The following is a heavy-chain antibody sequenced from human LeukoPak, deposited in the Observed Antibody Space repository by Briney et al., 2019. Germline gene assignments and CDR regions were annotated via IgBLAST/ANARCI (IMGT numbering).Heavy chain of an antibody. V-gene: IGHV4-59*01. D-gene: IGHD5-18*01. Sequence: PSETLSLTCSVSGGSISSYYWSWTRQPPGKGLEWIGYIYYNGSTIYNPSLKSRVTISVDTSKNQFSLKLSSVTAADTAAYYCARSGYRYGVRYYYYMDVWGKGTTVTVSS. J-gene: IGHJ6*03. CDR1: GGSISSYY. CDR3: ARSGYRYGVRYYYYMDV. CDR2: IYYNGST.